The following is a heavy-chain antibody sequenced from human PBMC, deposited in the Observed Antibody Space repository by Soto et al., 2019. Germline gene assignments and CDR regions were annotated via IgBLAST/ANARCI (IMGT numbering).Heavy chain of an antibody. D-gene: IGHD2-2*01. J-gene: IGHJ3*02. Sequence: GVSLRLSCAASGFTFSSYAMSWVRQAPGKGLEWVSAISGSGGSTYYADSVKGRFTISRDNSKNTLYLQMNSLRAEDTAVYYCAKDRVVVPAAMTPRDAFDIWGQGTMVTVS. CDR2: ISGSGGST. CDR3: AKDRVVVPAAMTPRDAFDI. CDR1: GFTFSSYA. V-gene: IGHV3-23*01.